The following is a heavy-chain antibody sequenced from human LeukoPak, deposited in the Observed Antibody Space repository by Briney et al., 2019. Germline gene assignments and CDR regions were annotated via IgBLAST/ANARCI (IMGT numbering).Heavy chain of an antibody. V-gene: IGHV4-61*01. Sequence: SETLSLTCTVSGGSVSSGSYYWSWIRQPPGKGLEWIGYIYYSGSTNYNPSLKSRVTISVDTSKNQFSLKLSSVTAADTAVYYCARAGDSSGYSDYWGQGTLVTVSS. D-gene: IGHD3-22*01. CDR2: IYYSGST. CDR1: GGSVSSGSYY. CDR3: ARAGDSSGYSDY. J-gene: IGHJ4*02.